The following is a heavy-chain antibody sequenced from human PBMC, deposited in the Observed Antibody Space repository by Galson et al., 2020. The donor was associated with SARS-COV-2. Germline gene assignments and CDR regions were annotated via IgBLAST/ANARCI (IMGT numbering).Heavy chain of an antibody. CDR2: ISYDGGKK. CDR3: AKRRDGWNHFDY. D-gene: IGHD1-1*01. J-gene: IGHJ4*02. CDR1: GFTFDDYA. Sequence: GGSLRLSCAASGFTFDDYAMHWVRQAPGKGLEWVSGISYDGGKKGYADSVKGRFTISRDNPKNPLDLQMNSLRAEDKAVYYCAKRRDGWNHFDYWGQGTLVTVSS. V-gene: IGHV3-9*01.